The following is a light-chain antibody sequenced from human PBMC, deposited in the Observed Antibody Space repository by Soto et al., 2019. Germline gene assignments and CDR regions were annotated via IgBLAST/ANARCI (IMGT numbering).Light chain of an antibody. CDR2: GNS. J-gene: IGLJ3*02. Sequence: QSVLTQPPSVSGAPGRRVTISCTGSSSNIGAGYHVHWYQQLPGTAPKLLIYGNSNRPSGVPDRFSGSKSGTSASLAITGLQAEDEADYYCQSYDNSLSGFWVFGGGTKLTVL. CDR1: SSNIGAGYH. V-gene: IGLV1-40*01. CDR3: QSYDNSLSGFWV.